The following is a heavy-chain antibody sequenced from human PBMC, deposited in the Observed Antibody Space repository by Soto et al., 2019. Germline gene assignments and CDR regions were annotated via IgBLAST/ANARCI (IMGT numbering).Heavy chain of an antibody. CDR1: GVRFSDAW. V-gene: IGHV3-15*01. CDR3: CADGTNYGSLEY. D-gene: IGHD1-1*01. Sequence: PSSGVRFSDAWLTLVLQVPGRGLEWVGRIKSKLRDGETDYAAAVKGRFTISRDDSKSTLYLHMHSLTAEDTAVYSCCADGTNYGSLEYWGQGALVTVSS. CDR2: IKSKLRDGET. J-gene: IGHJ4*02.